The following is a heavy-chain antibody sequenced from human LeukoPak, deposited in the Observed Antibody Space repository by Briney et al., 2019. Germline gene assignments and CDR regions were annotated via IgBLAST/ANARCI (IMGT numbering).Heavy chain of an antibody. J-gene: IGHJ4*02. CDR1: GGSFSGYY. D-gene: IGHD6-25*01. V-gene: IGHV4-59*01. Sequence: PSETLSLTCAVYGGSFSGYYWSWIRQPPGKGLEWIANIYHTGSTNYNPSLSGRVTISIDTAKNQFSLKLTSVTAADTAVYCCARRGRNSSGWQDYLWGQGTLVTVSS. CDR3: ARRGRNSSGWQDYL. CDR2: IYHTGST.